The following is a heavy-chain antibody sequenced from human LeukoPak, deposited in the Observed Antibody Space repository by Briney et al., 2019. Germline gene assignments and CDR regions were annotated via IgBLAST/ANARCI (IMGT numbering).Heavy chain of an antibody. V-gene: IGHV4-4*07. J-gene: IGHJ5*02. D-gene: IGHD3-3*01. CDR2: IYTSGST. CDR1: GGSISSYY. CDR3: ARVGSGYPKNWFDP. Sequence: PSETLSLTCTVSGGSISSYYWSWIRQPAGKGLEWIGRIYTSGSTNYNPSPKSRVTMSVDTSKNQFSLKLSSVTAADTAVYYCARVGSGYPKNWFDPWGQGTLVTVSS.